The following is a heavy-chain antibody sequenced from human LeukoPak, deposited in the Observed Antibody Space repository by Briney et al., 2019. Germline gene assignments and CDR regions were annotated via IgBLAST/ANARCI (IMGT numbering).Heavy chain of an antibody. CDR3: ATDYKGLVDY. Sequence: SVKVSCKASGGTFSSYAISWVRQAPGQGLEWMGGIIPIFGTANYAQKFQGRVTMTEDTSTDTAYMELSSLRSEDTAVYYCATDYKGLVDYWGQGTLVTVSS. D-gene: IGHD3-10*01. V-gene: IGHV1-69*06. CDR2: IIPIFGTA. J-gene: IGHJ4*02. CDR1: GGTFSSYA.